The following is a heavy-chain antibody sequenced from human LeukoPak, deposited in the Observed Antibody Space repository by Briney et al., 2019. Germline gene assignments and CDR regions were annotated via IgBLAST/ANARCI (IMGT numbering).Heavy chain of an antibody. CDR2: ISSSSSTI. D-gene: IGHD2-2*01. V-gene: IGHV3-48*01. Sequence: GGFLRLSCAASGFTFSSYSMNWVRQAPGKGLGWVSYISSSSSTIYYADSLKGRFTISRDDAENSLYLQMNSLRAEDTAVYYCARDSSVTAAPIDYWGQGTLVTVSS. J-gene: IGHJ4*02. CDR3: ARDSSVTAAPIDY. CDR1: GFTFSSYS.